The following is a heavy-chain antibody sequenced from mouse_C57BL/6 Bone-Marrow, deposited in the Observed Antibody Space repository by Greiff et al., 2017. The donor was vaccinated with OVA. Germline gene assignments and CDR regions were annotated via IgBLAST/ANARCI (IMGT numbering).Heavy chain of an antibody. CDR3: ERNYSSVYYAMDC. CDR1: GFTFSSYG. Sequence: EVQGVEPGGDLVKPGGSLKLSCAASGFTFSSYGMSWVRQTPDKRLEWVATISSGGSYTYYPDSVKGRFTISRDNAKNTLYLQMSSLKSGDTAMYYCERNYSSVYYAMDCWGRGTSVTVSS. V-gene: IGHV5-6*01. J-gene: IGHJ4*01. D-gene: IGHD1-1*01. CDR2: ISSGGSYT.